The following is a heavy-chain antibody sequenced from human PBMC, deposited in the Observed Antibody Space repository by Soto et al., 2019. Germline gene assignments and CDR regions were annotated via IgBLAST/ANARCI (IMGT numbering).Heavy chain of an antibody. CDR2: IYHSGST. D-gene: IGHD2-15*01. CDR3: ARVDIVVVVGSGWYNYGMDV. V-gene: IGHV4-38-2*02. CDR1: GYSISSGYY. J-gene: IGHJ6*02. Sequence: SETLSLTCTVSGYSISSGYYWGWIRQPPGKGLEWIGSIYHSGSTYYNPSLKSRVTISVDTSKNQFSLKLSSVTAADTAVYYCARVDIVVVVGSGWYNYGMDVWGQGTTVIVSS.